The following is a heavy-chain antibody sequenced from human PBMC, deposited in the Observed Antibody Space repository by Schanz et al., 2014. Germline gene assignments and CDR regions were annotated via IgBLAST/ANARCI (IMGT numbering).Heavy chain of an antibody. CDR1: GFTFGDYA. J-gene: IGHJ6*02. CDR2: IKHDGSEK. Sequence: EVQLVESGGGLVQPGRSLRLSCTASGFTFGDYAMSWVRQAPGKGLEWVAYIKHDGSEKYHVDSVKGRFTIPRDNAKGSVYLQMNSLRAEDTAVYYCARGHYGLDVWGPGTSVTVSS. D-gene: IGHD3-10*01. V-gene: IGHV3-7*01. CDR3: ARGHYGLDV.